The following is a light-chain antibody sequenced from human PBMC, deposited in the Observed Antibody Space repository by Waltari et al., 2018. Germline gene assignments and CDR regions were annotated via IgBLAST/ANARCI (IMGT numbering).Light chain of an antibody. J-gene: IGKJ1*01. V-gene: IGKV3-15*01. Sequence: DIVMTQSPATLSVSPGERATLSCRASQSVGANLAWYQPRPGQAARSLLYGASGRATGIPARFSGSWSGTDFTLTINSLQPEDFALYYCQQYHNWPPWAFGQGTKVEIK. CDR1: QSVGAN. CDR2: GAS. CDR3: QQYHNWPPWA.